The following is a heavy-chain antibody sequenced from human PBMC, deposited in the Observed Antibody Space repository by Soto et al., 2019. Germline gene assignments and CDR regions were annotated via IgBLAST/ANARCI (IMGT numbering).Heavy chain of an antibody. Sequence: GASVKVSCKASGGTFSSYAISWVRQAPGQGLEWMGGIIPIFGTANYAQKFQGRVTITADESTSTAYMELSSLRSEDTAVYYCARDPRDGYPYYFDYWGQGTLVTVSS. CDR3: ARDPRDGYPYYFDY. D-gene: IGHD5-12*01. J-gene: IGHJ4*02. V-gene: IGHV1-69*13. CDR2: IIPIFGTA. CDR1: GGTFSSYA.